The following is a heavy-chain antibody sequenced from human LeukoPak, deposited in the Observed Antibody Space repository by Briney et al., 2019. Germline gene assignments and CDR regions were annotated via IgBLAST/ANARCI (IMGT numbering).Heavy chain of an antibody. CDR1: GGSISSYY. CDR3: ARGELGIEDAFDI. D-gene: IGHD7-27*01. Sequence: SETLSLTCTVSGGSISSYYWSWIRQPPGKGLEWIGYIYYSGSTNYNPSLKSRVTISVDTSKNQFSLKLGSVTAADTAVYYCARGELGIEDAFDIWGQGTMVTVSS. CDR2: IYYSGST. V-gene: IGHV4-59*01. J-gene: IGHJ3*02.